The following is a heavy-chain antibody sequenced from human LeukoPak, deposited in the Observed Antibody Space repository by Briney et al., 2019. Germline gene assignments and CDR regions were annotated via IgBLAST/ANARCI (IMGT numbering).Heavy chain of an antibody. CDR1: GFTVSSNY. CDR3: AKDHRSGYYFTLFDY. CDR2: ISGSGGST. Sequence: PGGSLRLSCAASGFTVSSNYMSWVRQAPGKGLEWVSAISGSGGSTYYADSVKGRFTISRDNSKNTLYLQMNSLRAEDTAVYYCAKDHRSGYYFTLFDYWGQGTLVTVSS. J-gene: IGHJ4*02. D-gene: IGHD3-22*01. V-gene: IGHV3-23*01.